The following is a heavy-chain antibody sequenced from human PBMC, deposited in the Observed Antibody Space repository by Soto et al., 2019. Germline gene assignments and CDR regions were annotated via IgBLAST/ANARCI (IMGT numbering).Heavy chain of an antibody. CDR3: ARGPRMTRGTYYYYGMDV. D-gene: IGHD3-10*01. J-gene: IGHJ6*02. CDR2: IYHSGST. V-gene: IGHV4-30-2*01. Sequence: TLSLTCAVSGGSISSGGYSWSWIRQPPGKGLEWIGYIYHSGSTYYNPSLKSRVTISVDRSKNQFSLKLSSVTAADTAVYYCARGPRMTRGTYYYYGMDVWGQGTTVTVSS. CDR1: GGSISSGGYS.